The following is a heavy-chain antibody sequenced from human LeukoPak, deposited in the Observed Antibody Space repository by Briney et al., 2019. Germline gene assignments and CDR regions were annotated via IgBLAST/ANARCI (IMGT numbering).Heavy chain of an antibody. CDR1: GFTFSSHS. CDR2: ISGSGGTT. J-gene: IGHJ4*02. Sequence: PGGSRRLSCAASGFTFSSHSMSWVRQAPGKGLEWVSAISGSGGTTYYADSVKGRFTISRDNSKNTLYLQMNSLRAEDTALYYCAKRALYSSGPKYFDYWGQGTLVTVSS. CDR3: AKRALYSSGPKYFDY. D-gene: IGHD6-19*01. V-gene: IGHV3-23*01.